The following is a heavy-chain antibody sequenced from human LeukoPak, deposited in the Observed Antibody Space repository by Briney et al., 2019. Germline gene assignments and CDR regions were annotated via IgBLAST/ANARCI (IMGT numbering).Heavy chain of an antibody. CDR2: IYPGDSDT. D-gene: IGHD1-1*01. CDR1: GSIFSSYW. V-gene: IGHV5-51*01. Sequence: GASLKISCKGSGSIFSSYWIGWVRQLPGKGLEWMGIIYPGDSDTRYSPSFQGQVTISADKSISTAYLQWSSLKASDTAMYYCARLTTGTTYAFDIWGQGTMVTVSS. J-gene: IGHJ3*02. CDR3: ARLTTGTTYAFDI.